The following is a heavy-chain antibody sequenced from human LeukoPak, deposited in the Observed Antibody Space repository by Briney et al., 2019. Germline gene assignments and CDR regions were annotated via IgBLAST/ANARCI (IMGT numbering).Heavy chain of an antibody. Sequence: ASVKVSCKASGYTFTDYYMHWVRQAPGQGLEWMGWINPNSGGTNYAQKFQGRVTMTRDTSISTAYMELSRLRSDDTAVYYCARDCSSTSCFYLDYWGQGTLVTVSS. V-gene: IGHV1-2*02. D-gene: IGHD2-2*01. J-gene: IGHJ4*02. CDR3: ARDCSSTSCFYLDY. CDR1: GYTFTDYY. CDR2: INPNSGGT.